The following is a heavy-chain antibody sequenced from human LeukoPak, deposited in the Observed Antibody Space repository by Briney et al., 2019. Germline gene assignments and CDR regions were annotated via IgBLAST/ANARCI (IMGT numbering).Heavy chain of an antibody. CDR3: ARSIAAAGALDY. CDR2: IYHSGST. V-gene: IGHV4-38-2*02. D-gene: IGHD6-13*01. CDR1: GYSISSGYY. Sequence: SETLSLTCTVSGYSISSGYYWGWIRQPPGKGLEWIGSIYHSGSTYYNPSLKSQVTISVDTSKNQFSLKLSSVTAADTAVYYCARSIAAAGALDYWGQGTLVTVSS. J-gene: IGHJ4*02.